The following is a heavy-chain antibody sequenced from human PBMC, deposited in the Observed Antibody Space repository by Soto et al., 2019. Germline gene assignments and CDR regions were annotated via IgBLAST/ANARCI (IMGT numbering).Heavy chain of an antibody. J-gene: IGHJ6*03. Sequence: PSQTLSLTCAISGDSVASKSAAWNWIRQSPSRGLEWLGRTYYRSRWYNDYAVSVKSRITINPDTSKNQFSLQLTSVAPEDTAVYYCAGTTSHYWYYMDVWGKGTTVTVSS. V-gene: IGHV6-1*01. CDR2: TYYRSRWYN. CDR3: AGTTSHYWYYMDV. CDR1: GDSVASKSAA. D-gene: IGHD1-7*01.